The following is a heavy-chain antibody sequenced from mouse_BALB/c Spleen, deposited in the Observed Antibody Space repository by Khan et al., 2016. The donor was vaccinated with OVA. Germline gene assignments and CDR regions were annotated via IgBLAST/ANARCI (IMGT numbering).Heavy chain of an antibody. J-gene: IGHJ4*01. CDR1: GFSLSRYN. Sequence: QMQLEESGPGLVAPSQSLSITCTVSGFSLSRYNIHWVRQPPGKGLEWLGMIWGGGGTDYNSTLKIRLSISKDNSKSHVFLKMNSLQTDDTAIYFCARAYYRYDGYYAMDYWGQGTSVTVSS. V-gene: IGHV2-6-4*01. D-gene: IGHD2-14*01. CDR2: IWGGGGT. CDR3: ARAYYRYDGYYAMDY.